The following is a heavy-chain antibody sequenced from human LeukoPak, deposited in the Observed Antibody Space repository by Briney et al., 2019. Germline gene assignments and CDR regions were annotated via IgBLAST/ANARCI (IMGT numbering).Heavy chain of an antibody. Sequence: PSETLSLTCAVSGYSISSGYYWGWIRQPPGKGLEWIGSIYHSGSTYYNPSLKSRVTISVDTSKNQFSLKLSSVTAADTAVYYCARVYYDFWSGYYMDYFDYWGQGTLVTVSS. CDR1: GYSISSGYY. V-gene: IGHV4-38-2*01. CDR3: ARVYYDFWSGYYMDYFDY. CDR2: IYHSGST. J-gene: IGHJ4*02. D-gene: IGHD3-3*01.